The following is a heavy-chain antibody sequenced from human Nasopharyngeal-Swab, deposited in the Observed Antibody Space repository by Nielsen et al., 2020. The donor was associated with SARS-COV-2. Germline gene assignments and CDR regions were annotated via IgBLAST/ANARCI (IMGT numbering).Heavy chain of an antibody. V-gene: IGHV3-11*06. CDR3: AKDGAAAVGWFNWFDP. CDR2: ISSSSSYT. D-gene: IGHD6-13*01. J-gene: IGHJ5*02. Sequence: GESLKISCAASGFTFSDYYMSWIRQAPGKGLEWVSYISSSSSYTNYADSVKGRFTISRDNAKNSLFLQMNSLRDEDTAVYYCAKDGAAAVGWFNWFDPWGQGTLVTVSS. CDR1: GFTFSDYY.